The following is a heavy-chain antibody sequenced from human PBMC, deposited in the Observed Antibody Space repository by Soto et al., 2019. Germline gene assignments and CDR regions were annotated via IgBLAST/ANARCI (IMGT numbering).Heavy chain of an antibody. CDR3: ARVTGDRYDFWSGYSQYWYFDL. Sequence: QVQLQESGPGLVKPSETLSLTCTVSGGSISSYYWSWIRQPPGKGLEWIGYIYYSGSTNYNPSLKSRVTISVDTSKNQFSLKLSSVTAADTAVYYCARVTGDRYDFWSGYSQYWYFDLWGRGTLVTVSS. J-gene: IGHJ2*01. CDR1: GGSISSYY. CDR2: IYYSGST. D-gene: IGHD3-3*01. V-gene: IGHV4-59*01.